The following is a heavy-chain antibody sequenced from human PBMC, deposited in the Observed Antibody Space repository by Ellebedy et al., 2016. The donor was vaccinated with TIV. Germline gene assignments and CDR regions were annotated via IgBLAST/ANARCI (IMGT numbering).Heavy chain of an antibody. D-gene: IGHD5-24*01. CDR2: ISSSSSYI. J-gene: IGHJ4*02. CDR3: ARSKRWLPAFDY. CDR1: GFTFSSYS. Sequence: GGSLRLSCAASGFTFSSYSMNWVRQAPGKGLEWVSSISSSSSYIYYADSVKGRFTISRDNAKNSLYLQMNSLRAEDTAVYYCARSKRWLPAFDYWGQGTLVTVSS. V-gene: IGHV3-21*01.